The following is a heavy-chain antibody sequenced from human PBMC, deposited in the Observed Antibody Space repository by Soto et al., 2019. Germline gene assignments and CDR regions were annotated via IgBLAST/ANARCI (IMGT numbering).Heavy chain of an antibody. Sequence: QVQLVQSGAEVKKPGASVKVSCKASGYTFTSYAMHWVRQAPGQRLEWMGWINAGNGNTKYSQKFQGRITMTRDTSASTAYMELSSLRSEDTAVYYCARAKGYYYDSSGLGHGWFDPWGQGTLVTVSS. D-gene: IGHD3-22*01. V-gene: IGHV1-3*01. CDR2: INAGNGNT. CDR1: GYTFTSYA. J-gene: IGHJ5*02. CDR3: ARAKGYYYDSSGLGHGWFDP.